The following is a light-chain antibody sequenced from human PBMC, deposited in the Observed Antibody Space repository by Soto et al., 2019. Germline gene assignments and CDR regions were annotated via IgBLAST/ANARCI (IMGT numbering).Light chain of an antibody. V-gene: IGLV2-23*03. CDR3: CSYAGSSTFVA. CDR2: EGS. Sequence: QSVLTQPASVSGSPGQSITISCTGTSSDVGSYNFVSWYQQHPGKAPKLMIYEGSKRPSGVSNRFSGSKSGNTASLTISGLQAEDEADYYCCSYAGSSTFVAFGGGTQLTVL. CDR1: SSDVGSYNF. J-gene: IGLJ2*01.